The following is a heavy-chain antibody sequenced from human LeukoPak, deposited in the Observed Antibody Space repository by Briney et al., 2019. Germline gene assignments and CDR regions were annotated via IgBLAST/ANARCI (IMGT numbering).Heavy chain of an antibody. J-gene: IGHJ4*02. V-gene: IGHV1-18*01. CDR2: ISAYNGNT. CDR3: ARDIVGPELEYSSSSYYFDY. CDR1: GYTFTSYG. Sequence: ASVKVSCKASGYTFTSYGISWVRQAPGQGLEWMGWISAYNGNTNYAQKLQGRATMTTDTSTSTAYMELRSLRSDDTAVYYCARDIVGPELEYSSSSYYFDYWGRGTLVTVFS. D-gene: IGHD6-6*01.